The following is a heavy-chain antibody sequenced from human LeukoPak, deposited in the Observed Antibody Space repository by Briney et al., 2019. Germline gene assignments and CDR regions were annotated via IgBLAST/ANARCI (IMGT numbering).Heavy chain of an antibody. CDR2: IIPILGIA. CDR1: GGTFSSYA. D-gene: IGHD5-12*01. J-gene: IGHJ3*02. CDR3: AREMATTLTDAFDI. V-gene: IGHV1-69*04. Sequence: ASVKVSCKASGGTFSSYAISWVRQAPGQGLEWMGRIIPILGIANYAQKFQGRVTITADKSTSTAYMELSSLRSEDTAVYYCAREMATTLTDAFDIWGQGTMVTVSS.